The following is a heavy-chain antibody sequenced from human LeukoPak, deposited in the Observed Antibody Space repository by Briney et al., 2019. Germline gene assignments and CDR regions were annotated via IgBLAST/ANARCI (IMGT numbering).Heavy chain of an antibody. D-gene: IGHD3-10*01. CDR1: GFTFSSYW. Sequence: GGSLRLSCAASGFTFSSYWMSWVRQAPGKGLEWVAFIRYDGSNKYYADSVKGRFTISRDNSKNTLYLQMNSLRAEDTAVYYCAKDYYGSGSFFDYWGQGTLVTVSS. CDR2: IRYDGSNK. V-gene: IGHV3-30*02. CDR3: AKDYYGSGSFFDY. J-gene: IGHJ4*02.